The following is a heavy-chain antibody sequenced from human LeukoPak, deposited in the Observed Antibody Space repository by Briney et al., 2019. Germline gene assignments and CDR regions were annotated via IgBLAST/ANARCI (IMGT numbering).Heavy chain of an antibody. CDR3: ASERGYSGYGKSSYYYYGMDV. J-gene: IGHJ6*02. D-gene: IGHD5-12*01. CDR2: IYTSGST. V-gene: IGHV4-4*07. Sequence: KPSETLSLTCTVSGGSISSYYWSWIRQPAGKGLEWIGRIYTSGSTNYNPSLKSRVTMSVDTSKNQFSLKLSSVTAADTAVYYCASERGYSGYGKSSYYYYGMDVWGLGTTVTVSS. CDR1: GGSISSYY.